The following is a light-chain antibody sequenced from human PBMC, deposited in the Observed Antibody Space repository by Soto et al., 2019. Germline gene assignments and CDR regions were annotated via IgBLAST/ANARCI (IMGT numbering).Light chain of an antibody. Sequence: EIVLTQSPVTLSLSPGERATLSCRGSQTITSNYLAWYQQKPGQAPKLLIYGASTMATGIPDRFGGSGSGTDFTLTISRLEPADSAVYYCQQYGTSPRTFGQGTKVEIK. J-gene: IGKJ1*01. CDR2: GAS. CDR1: QTITSNY. V-gene: IGKV3-20*01. CDR3: QQYGTSPRT.